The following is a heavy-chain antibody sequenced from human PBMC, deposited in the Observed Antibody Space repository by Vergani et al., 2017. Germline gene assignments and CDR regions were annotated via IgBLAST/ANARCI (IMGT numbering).Heavy chain of an antibody. D-gene: IGHD5-12*01. J-gene: IGHJ6*02. V-gene: IGHV3-53*04. CDR2: IYSGGST. Sequence: EVQLVESGGGLVQPGGSLRLSCAASGFTVSSNYMSWVRQAPGKGLEWVSVIYSGGSTYYADSVKGRFTISRHNSKNTLYLQMNSLRAEDQAVYYCARDRVDIVATTTYYYYYYGRDVWGQGTTVTVSS. CDR1: GFTVSSNY. CDR3: ARDRVDIVATTTYYYYYYGRDV.